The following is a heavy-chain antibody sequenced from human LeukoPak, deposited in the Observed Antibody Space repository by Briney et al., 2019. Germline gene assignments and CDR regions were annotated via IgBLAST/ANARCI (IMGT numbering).Heavy chain of an antibody. CDR2: ISYDGSNK. D-gene: IGHD5-18*01. V-gene: IGHV3-30*04. Sequence: GGSLRLSCAASGFTFSSYAMHWVRQAPGKGLEWVAVISYDGSNKYYADSVKGRFTISRDNSKNTLYLQMNSLRAEDTAVYYCARGLGIQLWSRRGYFDYWGQGTLVTVSS. CDR1: GFTFSSYA. J-gene: IGHJ4*02. CDR3: ARGLGIQLWSRRGYFDY.